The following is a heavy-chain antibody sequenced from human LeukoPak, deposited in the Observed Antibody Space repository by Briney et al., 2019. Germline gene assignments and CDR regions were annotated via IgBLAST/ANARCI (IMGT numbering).Heavy chain of an antibody. Sequence: GGSLRLSCAASGFTFSSYAMSWVRQAPGKGLVWVSRINTDGSSTSYADSVKGRFTISRDNAKNTLYLQMNSLRAEDTAVYYCARDPNYYYYYMDVWGKGTTVTVSS. CDR3: ARDPNYYYYYMDV. CDR2: INTDGSST. V-gene: IGHV3-74*01. CDR1: GFTFSSYA. J-gene: IGHJ6*03.